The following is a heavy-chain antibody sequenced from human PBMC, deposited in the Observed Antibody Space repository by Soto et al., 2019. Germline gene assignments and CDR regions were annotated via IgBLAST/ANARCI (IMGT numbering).Heavy chain of an antibody. V-gene: IGHV4-34*01. Sequence: SETLSLTCAVYGGSFSGYYLSWIRQPPGKGLEWIGEINHSGSTNYNPSLKSRVTISVDTSKNQFSLKLSSVTAADTAVYYCARDTDSGYGDDAFDIWGQGTMVTVSS. CDR3: ARDTDSGYGDDAFDI. D-gene: IGHD5-12*01. CDR2: INHSGST. CDR1: GGSFSGYY. J-gene: IGHJ3*02.